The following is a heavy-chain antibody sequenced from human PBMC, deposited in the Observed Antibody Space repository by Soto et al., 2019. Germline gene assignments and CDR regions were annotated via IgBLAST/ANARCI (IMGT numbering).Heavy chain of an antibody. V-gene: IGHV3-23*01. CDR2: ISGSSGGI. CDR3: VQYGRYCTGPTCYYFSYVDV. D-gene: IGHD2-8*02. J-gene: IGHJ6*03. Sequence: EVQLLESGGGLVQPGGSLGLSCAASGFTFGSYVMTWVRQAPGKGLEWVSSISGSSGGIYYADSVRGRFTVSRDNSKNMLYLQKSCLRAEASAGYHFVQYGRYCTGPTCYYFSYVDVWGKGTAVTVSS. CDR1: GFTFGSYV.